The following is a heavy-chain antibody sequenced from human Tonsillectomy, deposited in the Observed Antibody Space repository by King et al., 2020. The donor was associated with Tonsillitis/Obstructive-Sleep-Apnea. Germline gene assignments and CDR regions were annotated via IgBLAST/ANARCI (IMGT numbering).Heavy chain of an antibody. V-gene: IGHV1-69*10. D-gene: IGHD5-12*01. J-gene: IGHJ6*02. CDR3: ARVGYQLPNNSGYDSYYYYYGMDV. Sequence: VQLVQSGAEVKKPGSSVKVSCKASGGTFSSYAISWVRQAPGQGLEWMGGIIPILGIANYAQKFQGRVTITADKSTSTAYMELSSLRSEDTAVYYCARVGYQLPNNSGYDSYYYYYGMDVWGQGTTVTVSS. CDR1: GGTFSSYA. CDR2: IIPILGIA.